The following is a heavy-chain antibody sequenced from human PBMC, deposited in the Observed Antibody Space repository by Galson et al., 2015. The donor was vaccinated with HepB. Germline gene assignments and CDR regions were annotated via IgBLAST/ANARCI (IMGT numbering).Heavy chain of an antibody. J-gene: IGHJ3*02. Sequence: SVKVSCKASGYTFTSYAMNWVRQAPGQGLEWMGWINTNTGNPTYAQGFTGRFVFSLDTSVSTAYLQISSLKAEDTAVYYCARTEYCSSTSCYAFDIWGQGTMVTVSS. CDR3: ARTEYCSSTSCYAFDI. D-gene: IGHD2-2*01. CDR2: INTNTGNP. V-gene: IGHV7-4-1*02. CDR1: GYTFTSYA.